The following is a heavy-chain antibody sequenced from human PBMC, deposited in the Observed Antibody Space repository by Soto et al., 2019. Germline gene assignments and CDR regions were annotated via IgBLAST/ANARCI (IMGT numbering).Heavy chain of an antibody. CDR3: ARDYDSSGYPRYYFDY. CDR1: GFTFSSYG. CDR2: IWYDGSNK. V-gene: IGHV3-33*01. J-gene: IGHJ4*02. Sequence: QVPLVESGGGVVQPGRSLRLSCAASGFTFSSYGMHWVRQAPGKGLEWVAVIWYDGSNKYYADSVKGRFTISRDNSKNTLYLQMNSLRAEDTAVYYCARDYDSSGYPRYYFDYWGQETLVTVSS. D-gene: IGHD3-22*01.